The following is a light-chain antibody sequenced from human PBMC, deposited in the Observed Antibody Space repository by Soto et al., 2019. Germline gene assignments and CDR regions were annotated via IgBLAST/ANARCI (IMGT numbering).Light chain of an antibody. CDR1: SSDVGNYNL. CDR3: SSYAGSSTLI. Sequence: QSALTQPASVSGSPGQSITISYTGTSSDVGNYNLVSWYQQNPDKAPKLMIYEGTKRPSGVSDRFSGSKSGNTASLTISGLQAEDEADYYCSSYAGSSTLIFGGGTKLTVL. CDR2: EGT. V-gene: IGLV2-23*01. J-gene: IGLJ2*01.